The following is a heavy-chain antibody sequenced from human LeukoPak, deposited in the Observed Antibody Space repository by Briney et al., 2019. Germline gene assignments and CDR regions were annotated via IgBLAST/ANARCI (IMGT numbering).Heavy chain of an antibody. D-gene: IGHD3-10*01. CDR3: ARAPFGESLRDY. V-gene: IGHV1-18*03. CDR1: GYTFTSYG. J-gene: IGHJ4*02. Sequence: ASVKVSCKASGYTFTSYGISWVRQAPGQGLEWMGWISAYNGNTNYAQKLQGRVTMTTDTSTSTAYMELRSLRSDDMAVYYCARAPFGESLRDYWGQGTLVTVSS. CDR2: ISAYNGNT.